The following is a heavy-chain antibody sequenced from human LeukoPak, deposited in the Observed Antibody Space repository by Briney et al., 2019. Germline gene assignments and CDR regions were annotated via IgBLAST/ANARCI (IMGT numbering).Heavy chain of an antibody. D-gene: IGHD2-2*01. V-gene: IGHV4-38-2*02. CDR2: IYHSGST. CDR3: ARDGHQLPP. Sequence: LGTLSLTRTVSGYTIGCGYYWGWGRQPPGKGLEWIGSIYHSGSTYYNPSLKSRVTISVDTSKNQFSLKLSSVTAADTAVYYCARDGHQLPPWGQGTVVSVS. J-gene: IGHJ5*02. CDR1: GYTIGCGYY.